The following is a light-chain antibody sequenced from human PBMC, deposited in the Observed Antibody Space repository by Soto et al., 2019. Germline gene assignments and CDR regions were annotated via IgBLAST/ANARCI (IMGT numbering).Light chain of an antibody. CDR3: TQYASSPLT. J-gene: IGKJ4*01. Sequence: EIVLTQSPGTLSLSPGERATLSCRASQSVGRNYLAWYQQKPGQAPRLLFHAASNRATGIPDRFSGSGSGTDFILTISRLEPEYFAVYYCTQYASSPLTFGGGTKVEIK. CDR1: QSVGRNY. CDR2: AAS. V-gene: IGKV3-20*01.